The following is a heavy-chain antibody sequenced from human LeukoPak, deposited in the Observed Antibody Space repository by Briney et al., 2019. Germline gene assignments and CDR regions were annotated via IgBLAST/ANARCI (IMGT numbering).Heavy chain of an antibody. CDR1: GGSFSGHY. D-gene: IGHD3-10*01. Sequence: SETLSLTCAVYGGSFSGHYWSWIRQPPGKGLEWIGEINHSGSTNYNPSLKSRVTISVDTSKNQFSLKLSSVTAADTAVYYCARGSMVRGVISPDYYYGMDVWGQGTTVTVSS. CDR3: ARGSMVRGVISPDYYYGMDV. V-gene: IGHV4-34*01. J-gene: IGHJ6*02. CDR2: INHSGST.